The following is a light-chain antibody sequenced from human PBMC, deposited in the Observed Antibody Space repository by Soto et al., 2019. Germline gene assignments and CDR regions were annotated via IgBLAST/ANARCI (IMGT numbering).Light chain of an antibody. Sequence: DIQMTQSPSSLSASVGDRVTITCQASQDISNYLNWYQQKPGKAPKLLIYDASNLETGVPSRFSGSGSGTDFTFTISSLQPEDIATYYCQQYDYLPSTFGQGTKLEIK. CDR2: DAS. V-gene: IGKV1-33*01. J-gene: IGKJ2*01. CDR1: QDISNY. CDR3: QQYDYLPST.